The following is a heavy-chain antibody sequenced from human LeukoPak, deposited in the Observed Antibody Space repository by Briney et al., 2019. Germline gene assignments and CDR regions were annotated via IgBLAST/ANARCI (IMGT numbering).Heavy chain of an antibody. CDR1: GDSVSSNSAA. J-gene: IGHJ3*02. V-gene: IGHV6-1*01. CDR2: TYYRSKWYN. CDR3: ARGLSNQGWNKGAFDI. D-gene: IGHD1/OR15-1a*01. Sequence: SQTLSLTCAISGDSVSSNSAAWNWIRQSPSRGLEWLGRTYYRSKWYNDYAVSVKSRITINPDTSKNQFSLQLNSVTPEDTAVYYCARGLSNQGWNKGAFDIWGQGTMATVSS.